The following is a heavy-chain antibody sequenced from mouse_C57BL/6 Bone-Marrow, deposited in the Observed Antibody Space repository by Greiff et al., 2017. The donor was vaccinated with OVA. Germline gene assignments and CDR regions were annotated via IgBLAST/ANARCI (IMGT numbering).Heavy chain of an antibody. D-gene: IGHD1-1*01. J-gene: IGHJ4*01. CDR3: ARDPSTVWAMDY. CDR1: GFTFSSYA. V-gene: IGHV5-4*01. CDR2: ISDGGSYT. Sequence: EVQVVESGGGLVKPGGSLKLSCAASGFTFSSYAMSWVRQTPDKRLEWVATISDGGSYTYYPDNVKGRFTISRDNAKNNLYLQMSHLKSEDTAMYYCARDPSTVWAMDYWGQGTSVTVSS.